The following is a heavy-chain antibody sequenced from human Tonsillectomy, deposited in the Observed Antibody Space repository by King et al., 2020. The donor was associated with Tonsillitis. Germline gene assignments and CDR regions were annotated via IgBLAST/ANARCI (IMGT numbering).Heavy chain of an antibody. V-gene: IGHV3-66*01. J-gene: IGHJ4*02. Sequence: EQLVQSGGXXXXXGXXLXXSXXXSGFTVXXNYMXWVXXXPGKGLEWVSVIYSGGSTYYADSVKGRFTISRDNSKNTLYLQMNSLRAEDTAVYYCARERVINSGYFDYWGQGTLVTVSS. CDR3: ARERVINSGYFDY. CDR1: GFTVXXNY. CDR2: IYSGGST.